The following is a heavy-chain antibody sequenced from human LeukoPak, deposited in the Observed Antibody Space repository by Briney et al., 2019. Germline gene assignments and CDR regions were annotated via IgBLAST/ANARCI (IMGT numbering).Heavy chain of an antibody. J-gene: IGHJ6*02. CDR3: ARGMGIAARPRGMDV. CDR1: GFTFSSYS. CDR2: ISSSSSTI. D-gene: IGHD6-6*01. Sequence: PGGSLRLSCAASGFTFSSYSMNGVRQAPGKGREGVSYISSSSSTIYYADSVKGRFTISRDNAKNSLYLQMNSLRAEDTAVYYCARGMGIAARPRGMDVWGQGTTVTVSS. V-gene: IGHV3-48*01.